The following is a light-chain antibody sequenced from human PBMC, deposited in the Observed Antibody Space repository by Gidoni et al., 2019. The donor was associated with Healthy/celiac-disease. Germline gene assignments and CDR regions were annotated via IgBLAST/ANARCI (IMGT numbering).Light chain of an antibody. V-gene: IGKV1-39*01. Sequence: DIQMTQSPSSLSASVGDRVTITCRASQSISSYLNWYQQKPGKAPKLLIYAASSLQSGVPSRFSGSGSVTDFTLTISSLQPEDFATYYCQQSYSTPQYTFXXXTKLEIK. CDR1: QSISSY. J-gene: IGKJ2*01. CDR3: QQSYSTPQYT. CDR2: AAS.